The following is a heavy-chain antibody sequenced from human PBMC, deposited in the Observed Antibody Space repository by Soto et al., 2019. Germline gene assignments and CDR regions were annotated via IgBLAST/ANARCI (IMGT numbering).Heavy chain of an antibody. CDR3: ARGQGMAGELDY. CDR2: ISSNGGST. V-gene: IGHV3-64*01. J-gene: IGHJ4*02. D-gene: IGHD6-19*01. Sequence: EVQLVESGGGLVQPGGSLRLSCAASGFTFSSYAMHWVRQAPGKGLEYVSAISSNGGSTYYANSVKGRFTISRDNSKNTLYLQMGSLRAEDMAVYYGARGQGMAGELDYWGQGTLVTVSS. CDR1: GFTFSSYA.